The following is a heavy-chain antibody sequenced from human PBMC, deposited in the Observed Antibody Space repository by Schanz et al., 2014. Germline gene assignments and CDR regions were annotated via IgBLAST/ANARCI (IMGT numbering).Heavy chain of an antibody. D-gene: IGHD5-18*01. V-gene: IGHV1-69*02. CDR3: ASKARYTYGYDY. Sequence: QVHLVQSGAEVKKPGSSVKVSCKASGGTFSSDTFSWVRQAPGQGLEWMGRIVPIHGIVNYAQRFQDRVRITADKSTFTAYMDVSSLRSEDTAVYYCASKARYTYGYDYWGQGTLVTVSS. CDR2: IVPIHGIV. CDR1: GGTFSSDT. J-gene: IGHJ4*02.